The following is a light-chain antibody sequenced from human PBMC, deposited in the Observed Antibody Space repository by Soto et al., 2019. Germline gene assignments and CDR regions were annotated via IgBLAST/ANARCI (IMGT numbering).Light chain of an antibody. V-gene: IGKV2-24*01. J-gene: IGKJ2*01. CDR1: QSLVHSDGNSY. CDR3: MQATQPYT. Sequence: DFVMTQTPLSSPVTLGQPASISCRSSQSLVHSDGNSYLSWLHQRPDQPPRLLIYMISNRFSGVPDRCSGSGASADFTLKISRVEPEDVGVYYCMQATQPYTFGQETKLEIK. CDR2: MIS.